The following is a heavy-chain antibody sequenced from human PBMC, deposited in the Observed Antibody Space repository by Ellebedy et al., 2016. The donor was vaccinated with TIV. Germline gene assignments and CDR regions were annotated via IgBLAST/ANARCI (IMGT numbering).Heavy chain of an antibody. CDR1: GVSVNSANYY. CDR2: FYSSGST. V-gene: IGHV4-61*01. CDR3: SAAYGRVTPAY. Sequence: MPSETLSLTCTVSGVSVNSANYYWTWIRQPPGKGLEWIGYFYSSGSTDYKPSLKSRMAISVDTSRNQISLKLSSVTAADTAVYYCSAAYGRVTPAYWGQGTLVTVSS. J-gene: IGHJ4*02. D-gene: IGHD3-10*01.